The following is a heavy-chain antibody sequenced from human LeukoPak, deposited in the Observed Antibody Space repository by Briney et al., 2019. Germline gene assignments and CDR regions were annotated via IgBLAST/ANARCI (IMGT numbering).Heavy chain of an antibody. J-gene: IGHJ4*02. D-gene: IGHD2-15*01. V-gene: IGHV3-30*04. CDR3: ARVSVVVVADSYFDY. CDR1: GFTFSSYA. CDR2: ISYDGSNK. Sequence: GGSLRLSCAASGFTFSSYAMHWVRQAPGKGLEWVAVISYDGSNKYYAGSVKGRFTISRDNSKNTLYLQMNSLRAEDTAVYYCARVSVVVVADSYFDYWGQGTLVTVSS.